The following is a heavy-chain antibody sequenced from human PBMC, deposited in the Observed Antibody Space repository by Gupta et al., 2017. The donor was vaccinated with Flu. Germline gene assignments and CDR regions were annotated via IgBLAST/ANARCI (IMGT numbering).Heavy chain of an antibody. CDR3: ARGGLGIIMWYFDL. CDR1: DWSFSGFY. CDR2: INHGGSA. Sequence: QEQVQQWGAGLLKPSETLSLTCAVYDWSFSGFYWSWIRQSPGKGLEWIGEINHGGSANYNPSLKSRVTISLATSKKQFSLKLSSVTAADTAVYYCARGGLGIIMWYFDLWGRGTPVTVAS. D-gene: IGHD3-16*01. V-gene: IGHV4-34*02. J-gene: IGHJ2*01.